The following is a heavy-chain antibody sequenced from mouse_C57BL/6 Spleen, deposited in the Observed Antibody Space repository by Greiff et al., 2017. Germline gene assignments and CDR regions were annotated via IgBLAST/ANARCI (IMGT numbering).Heavy chain of an antibody. Sequence: QVQLQPSGAELVRPGASVTLSCKASGYTFTDYEMHWVKQTPVHGLEWIGAIDPETGGTAYNQKFKGKAILTADKSSSTAYMELRSLTSEDSAVYYCTRWDYYGSIDYWGQGTTLTVSS. CDR1: GYTFTDYE. V-gene: IGHV1-15*01. CDR2: IDPETGGT. CDR3: TRWDYYGSIDY. D-gene: IGHD1-1*01. J-gene: IGHJ2*01.